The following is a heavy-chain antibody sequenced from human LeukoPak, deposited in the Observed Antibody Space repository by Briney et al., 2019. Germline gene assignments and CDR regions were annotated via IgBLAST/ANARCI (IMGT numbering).Heavy chain of an antibody. CDR3: ARLSYDYVWGSYNPSKFDY. V-gene: IGHV4-38-2*02. J-gene: IGHJ4*02. D-gene: IGHD3-16*01. Sequence: SETLSLTCTVSGYSISSGYYWGWILQAPGKGLEWIVSTYSSVTTYYNPSLKSRVTISIDTSKNQFSLKLTSVTAADTAVYYCARLSYDYVWGSYNPSKFDYWGQGTLVTVSS. CDR1: GYSISSGYY. CDR2: TYSSVTT.